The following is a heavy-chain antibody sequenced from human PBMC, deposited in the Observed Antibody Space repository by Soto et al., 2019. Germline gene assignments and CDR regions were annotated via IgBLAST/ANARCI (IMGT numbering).Heavy chain of an antibody. J-gene: IGHJ4*02. CDR1: GFTFSSYG. V-gene: IGHV3-33*01. CDR2: IWYDGSNK. Sequence: GGSLRLSCAASGFTFSSYGMHWVRQAPGKGLEWLAVIWYDGSNKYYADSVKGRFTISRDNSKNTLYLQMNSLRAEDTAVYYCAREPAPLGTNSYFDYWGLGTLVTVSS. CDR3: AREPAPLGTNSYFDY. D-gene: IGHD2-8*01.